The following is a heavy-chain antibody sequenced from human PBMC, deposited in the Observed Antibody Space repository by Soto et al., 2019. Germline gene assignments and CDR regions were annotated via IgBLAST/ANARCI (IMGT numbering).Heavy chain of an antibody. Sequence: GXSLRLSCAASGFTFSSCAMHWVRQAPGKGLEWVAVIWYDGSKEYYADSVKGRFTISRDNSKNTLSLQMNSLRADDTAVYYCARDYYDSGKVQDYWGQGTLVTVSS. CDR2: IWYDGSKE. J-gene: IGHJ4*02. V-gene: IGHV3-33*01. CDR3: ARDYYDSGKVQDY. CDR1: GFTFSSCA. D-gene: IGHD3-10*01.